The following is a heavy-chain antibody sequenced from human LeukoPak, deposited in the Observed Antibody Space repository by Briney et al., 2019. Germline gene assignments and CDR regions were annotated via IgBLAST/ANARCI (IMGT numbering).Heavy chain of an antibody. CDR3: ARYYLSDGILSTFDP. Sequence: PSETLSLTCTVSGGSISSSPYYWGWIRQPPGKGLEWIGTIYYRGSTYSNPSLNSRVTISLDTSKNQFSLRLRSVTAADTALYYYARYYLSDGILSTFDPWGQGTLVTVSS. CDR2: IYYRGST. CDR1: GGSISSSPYY. V-gene: IGHV4-39*01. J-gene: IGHJ5*02. D-gene: IGHD2/OR15-2a*01.